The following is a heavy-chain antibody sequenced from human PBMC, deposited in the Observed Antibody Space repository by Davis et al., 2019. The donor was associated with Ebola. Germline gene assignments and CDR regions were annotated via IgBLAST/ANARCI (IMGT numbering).Heavy chain of an antibody. CDR3: AKDNPLRWFGP. CDR1: GGSITSYQ. Sequence: MPSETLSLTCTVSGGSITSYQWNWVRQSPGKGLEWLGSIHSSGTTNYNPSTKSRVTISLDTSQNQFPLRLHSVTPADTAVYYCAKDNPLRWFGPWGQGTLVTVSS. CDR2: IHSSGTT. J-gene: IGHJ5*02. V-gene: IGHV4-59*01. D-gene: IGHD1-14*01.